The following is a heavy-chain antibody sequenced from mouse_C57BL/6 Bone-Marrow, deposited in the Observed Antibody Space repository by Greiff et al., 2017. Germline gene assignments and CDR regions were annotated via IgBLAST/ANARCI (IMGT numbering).Heavy chain of an antibody. V-gene: IGHV5-6*01. J-gene: IGHJ3*01. CDR3: ARHDPWFAY. CDR2: ISSGGSYT. CDR1: GFTFSSYG. Sequence: EVKVVESGGDLVKPGGSLKLSCAASGFTFSSYGMSWVRQTPDRRLEWVATISSGGSYTYYPDSVKGRFTISRDIAKNTLYLQMSSLKSEDTAMYYCARHDPWFAYWGQGTLVTVSA.